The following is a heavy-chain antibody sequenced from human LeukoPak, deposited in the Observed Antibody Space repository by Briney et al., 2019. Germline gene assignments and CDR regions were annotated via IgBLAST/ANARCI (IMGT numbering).Heavy chain of an antibody. V-gene: IGHV4-34*01. Sequence: ETLSLTCAVYGESLNSYYWSWIRQPPGKGLEWIGEIYESGSTEYNPSLKSRVTISMVPSKQQFSLGLTSVTAADTAVYYCARGAWATRLGSWGLGTPVIVSS. D-gene: IGHD2-15*01. CDR1: GESLNSYY. CDR3: ARGAWATRLGS. CDR2: IYESGST. J-gene: IGHJ4*02.